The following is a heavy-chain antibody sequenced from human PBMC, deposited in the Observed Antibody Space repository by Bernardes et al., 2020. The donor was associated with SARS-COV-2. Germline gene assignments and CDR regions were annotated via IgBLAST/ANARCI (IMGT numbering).Heavy chain of an antibody. J-gene: IGHJ4*02. V-gene: IGHV1-2*02. D-gene: IGHD6-6*01. CDR3: AREEVSSSSFDY. CDR1: GYTFRGNY. CDR2: ISPSGAT. Sequence: ASVKVSCKAPGYTFRGNYLHWVRQAPGQGLEWVGWISPSGATIYAQKFLGRVTLTRDMSISTAYMELNRLTSDDTALYYCAREEVSSSSFDYWGQGTLVTVSS.